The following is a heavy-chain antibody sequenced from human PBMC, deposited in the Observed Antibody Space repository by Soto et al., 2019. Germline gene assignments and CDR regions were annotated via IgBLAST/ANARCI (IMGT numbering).Heavy chain of an antibody. CDR2: IAYDSSDK. J-gene: IGHJ3*01. V-gene: IGHV3-30-3*01. Sequence: QVQLVESGGGVVQPGRSLRLSCAAAGFTFNKYAMDWVRQVPGKGLEWVALIAYDSSDKKYADSVKGRFTISRDNAKDTLFLHMNNLRPEDTALYYCARPLECFGDDAFDLWGRGTMVIVSS. D-gene: IGHD3-10*01. CDR3: ARPLECFGDDAFDL. CDR1: GFTFNKYA.